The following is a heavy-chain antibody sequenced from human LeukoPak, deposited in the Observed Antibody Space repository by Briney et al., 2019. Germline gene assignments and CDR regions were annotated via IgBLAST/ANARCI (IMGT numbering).Heavy chain of an antibody. V-gene: IGHV3-21*01. Sequence: NSGGSLRLSCAASGFPFTTYAMNWVRQAPGKGLEWVSSISSTSTFIYYADSVKGRFTISRDNAKNSLYLQMNSLRAEDTAVYYCARDERQCSGGSCYPSDYWGQGTLVTVSS. J-gene: IGHJ4*02. CDR3: ARDERQCSGGSCYPSDY. D-gene: IGHD2-15*01. CDR2: ISSTSTFI. CDR1: GFPFTTYA.